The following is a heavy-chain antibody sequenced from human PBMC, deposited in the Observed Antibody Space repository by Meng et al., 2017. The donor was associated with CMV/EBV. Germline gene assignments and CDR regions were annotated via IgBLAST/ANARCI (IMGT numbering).Heavy chain of an antibody. CDR1: GFTFSSYA. Sequence: GESLKISCAASGFTFSSYAMSWVRQAPGKGLEWVSVIYSGGSSTYYADSVKGRFTISRDNSKNTLYLQMNSLRAEDTAVYYCARDLGFDYWGQGTLVTVSS. CDR2: IYSGGSST. CDR3: ARDLGFDY. J-gene: IGHJ4*02. V-gene: IGHV3-23*03. D-gene: IGHD3-16*01.